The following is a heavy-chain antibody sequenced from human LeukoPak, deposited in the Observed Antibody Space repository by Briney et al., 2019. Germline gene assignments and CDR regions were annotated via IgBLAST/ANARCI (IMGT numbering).Heavy chain of an antibody. CDR1: GFTFSSYA. CDR3: ARDSFEVRSGFDP. Sequence: GGSLRLSCAASGFTFSSYAMSWVRQAPGKGLEWVANIKQDGSEKYYVDSVKGRFTISRDNAKNSLYLQMNSLRAEDTAVYYCARDSFEVRSGFDPWGQGTLVTVSS. CDR2: IKQDGSEK. D-gene: IGHD2/OR15-2a*01. J-gene: IGHJ5*02. V-gene: IGHV3-7*01.